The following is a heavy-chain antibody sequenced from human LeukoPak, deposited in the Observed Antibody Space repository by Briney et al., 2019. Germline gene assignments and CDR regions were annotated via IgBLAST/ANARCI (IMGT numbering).Heavy chain of an antibody. J-gene: IGHJ3*02. Sequence: SQTLSLTCTVSGGSISSGDYYWSWIRQPPGKGLEWIGYIYYSGSTYYNPSLKSRVTISVDTSKNQFSLKLSSVTAADTAVYYCATRTDWSYLDRDAFDIWGQGTMVTVSS. V-gene: IGHV4-30-4*01. CDR2: IYYSGST. CDR3: ATRTDWSYLDRDAFDI. CDR1: GGSISSGDYY. D-gene: IGHD3/OR15-3a*01.